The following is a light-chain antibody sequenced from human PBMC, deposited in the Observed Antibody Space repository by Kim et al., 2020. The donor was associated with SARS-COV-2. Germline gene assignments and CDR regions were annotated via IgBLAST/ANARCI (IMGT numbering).Light chain of an antibody. J-gene: IGKJ2*01. V-gene: IGKV3-20*01. CDR3: QQYGSSPPDT. CDR2: GTS. CDR1: QRDSSSY. Sequence: SPEERATLSCRARQRDSSSYLAWYQQKPGQAPRLLIYGTSKRGAGIPDRFSGSGSGTDVTLTISRLEPEDSAVYYCQQYGSSPPDTFGQGTKLEIK.